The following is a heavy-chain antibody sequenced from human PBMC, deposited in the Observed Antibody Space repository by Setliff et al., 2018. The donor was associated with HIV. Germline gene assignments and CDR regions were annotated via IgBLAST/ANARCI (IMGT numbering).Heavy chain of an antibody. CDR1: GGSISNYY. J-gene: IGHJ6*03. V-gene: IGHV4-59*01. Sequence: SETLSLTCSISGGSISNYYWVWIRQSQGKGLEWIGHIHYGGGTYYNPSLESRVSISRDTSKNQFSLNLRDVTAGDTALYYCARAVIRREDRGMWTKLWSAPNHMDVWGKGITVTVSS. CDR3: ARAVIRREDRGMWTKLWSAPNHMDV. CDR2: IHYGGGT. D-gene: IGHD3-10*01.